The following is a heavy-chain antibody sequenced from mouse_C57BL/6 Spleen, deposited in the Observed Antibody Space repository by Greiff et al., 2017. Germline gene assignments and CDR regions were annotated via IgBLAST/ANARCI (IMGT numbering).Heavy chain of an antibody. D-gene: IGHD2-2*01. J-gene: IGHJ2*01. Sequence: EVQGVESGGGLVKPGGSLKLSCAASGFTFSSYAMSWVRQTPEKRLEWVATISDGGSYTYYPDNVKGRFTISRDNAKNNLYLQMSHLKSEDTAMYYCARSYGYHYFDYWGQGTTLTVSS. CDR1: GFTFSSYA. CDR2: ISDGGSYT. CDR3: ARSYGYHYFDY. V-gene: IGHV5-4*01.